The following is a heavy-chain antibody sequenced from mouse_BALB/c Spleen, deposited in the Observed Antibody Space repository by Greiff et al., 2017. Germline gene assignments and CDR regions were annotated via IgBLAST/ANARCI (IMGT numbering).Heavy chain of an antibody. V-gene: IGHV2-6-7*01. CDR3: ARGGSSYVGYYAMDY. D-gene: IGHD1-1*01. Sequence: VKLVESGPGLVAPSQSLSITCTVSGFSLTGYGVNWVRQPPGKGLEWLGMIWGDGSTDYNSALKSRLSISKDNSKSQVFLKMNSLQTDDTARYYCARGGSSYVGYYAMDYWGQGTSVTVSS. CDR1: GFSLTGYG. CDR2: IWGDGST. J-gene: IGHJ4*01.